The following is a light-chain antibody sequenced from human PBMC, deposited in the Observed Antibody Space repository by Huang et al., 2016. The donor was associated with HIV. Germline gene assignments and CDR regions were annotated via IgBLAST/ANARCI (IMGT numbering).Light chain of an antibody. Sequence: DIVMTQTPLSLSVTPGQPASISCKSSQSLLHSDGKTYFYWYLQKPGQSPQLLIYEVSSRVFGVPDRFSGSGSGTDFTLKISRVEAEDVGIYFCMQGVYLPFTFGGGTKVEIK. CDR1: QSLLHSDGKTY. CDR2: EVS. J-gene: IGKJ4*01. CDR3: MQGVYLPFT. V-gene: IGKV2-29*02.